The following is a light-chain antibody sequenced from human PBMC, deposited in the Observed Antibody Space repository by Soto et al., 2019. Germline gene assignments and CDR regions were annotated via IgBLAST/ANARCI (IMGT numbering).Light chain of an antibody. J-gene: IGKJ1*01. CDR3: QHYNSYSEA. V-gene: IGKV1-5*03. Sequence: DIQMTQSPSTLSASVGDRVTITCRASQTISSWLAWYQQKPGKAPKLLIYKASTLKSGVPSRFSGSGSATEFTLTISSLQPDDFAAYYCQHYNSYSEAFGRGTKGERK. CDR1: QTISSW. CDR2: KAS.